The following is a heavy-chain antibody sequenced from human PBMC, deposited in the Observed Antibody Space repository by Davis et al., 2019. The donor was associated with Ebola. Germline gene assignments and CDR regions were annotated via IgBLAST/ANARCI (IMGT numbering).Heavy chain of an antibody. J-gene: IGHJ4*02. CDR1: GFTFSSYW. V-gene: IGHV3-74*01. D-gene: IGHD3-22*01. Sequence: HTGGSLRLSCAASGFTFSSYWMHWVRQAPGKGLVWVSRINSDGSSTSYADSVKGRFTISRDNAKNTLYLQMNSLRAEDTAVYYCARESYYYDSSGYYYDFDYWGQGTLVTVSS. CDR2: INSDGSST. CDR3: ARESYYYDSSGYYYDFDY.